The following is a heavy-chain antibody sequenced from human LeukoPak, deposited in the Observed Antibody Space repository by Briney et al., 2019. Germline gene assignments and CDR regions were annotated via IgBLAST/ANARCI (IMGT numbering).Heavy chain of an antibody. J-gene: IGHJ4*02. CDR1: GFTFSNHG. CDR2: ISSSGRDI. CDR3: ARDAYFYGSGSVDY. D-gene: IGHD3-10*01. V-gene: IGHV3-21*06. Sequence: AGGSLRLSCAASGFTFSNHGMNWVRQAPGKGLEWVSFISSSGRDIYYADSVKGRFTISRDNAKNSLFLQKNSLRADDTALYYCARDAYFYGSGSVDYWGQGTLVTVSS.